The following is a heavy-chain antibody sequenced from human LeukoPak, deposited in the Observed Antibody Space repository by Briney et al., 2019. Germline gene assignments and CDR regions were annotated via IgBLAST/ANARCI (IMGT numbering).Heavy chain of an antibody. J-gene: IGHJ4*02. D-gene: IGHD3-10*01. V-gene: IGHV3-30*18. CDR1: GFTFSSYG. Sequence: GGSLRLSCAASGFTFSSYGMYWVRQAPGKGLEWVAVISFDGSNKYYADSVKGRFTISRDNSKNTLYLQMNSLRAEDTAVYYRAKDRQYHGSGSLFDYWGQGTLVTVSS. CDR2: ISFDGSNK. CDR3: AKDRQYHGSGSLFDY.